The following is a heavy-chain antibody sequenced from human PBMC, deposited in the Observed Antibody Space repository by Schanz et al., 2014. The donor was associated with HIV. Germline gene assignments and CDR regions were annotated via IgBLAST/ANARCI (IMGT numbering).Heavy chain of an antibody. CDR3: VRAASFHFDKEGYYRNWYFDF. Sequence: QVPLVQSGAEVKKPGSSVKVSCETSGYTFSDYDINWVRQAPGQGLEWMGWVNPESGNTGMADKFLGRLSLTRFTSTGTAYMELDSLRSEDTAIYYCVRAASFHFDKEGYYRNWYFDFWGRGTLVAVSS. CDR2: VNPESGNT. D-gene: IGHD1-26*01. V-gene: IGHV1-8*02. J-gene: IGHJ2*01. CDR1: GYTFSDYD.